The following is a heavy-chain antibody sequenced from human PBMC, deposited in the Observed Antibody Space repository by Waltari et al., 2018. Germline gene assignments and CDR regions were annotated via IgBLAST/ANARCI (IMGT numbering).Heavy chain of an antibody. D-gene: IGHD1-1*01. J-gene: IGHJ3*01. CDR1: GFAFSDSG. CDR3: AKVGVGLTTWYPFDV. Sequence: QVHLVESGGGVVQRGGSLRLSCAAPGFAFSDSGVHWVRQAPGKGLEWVAFIRYDASDIYYRDSVKGRFTISRDNSKNTLFLQMSSLRPEDTAVYYCAKVGVGLTTWYPFDVWGQGTMVTVSS. CDR2: IRYDASDI. V-gene: IGHV3-30*02.